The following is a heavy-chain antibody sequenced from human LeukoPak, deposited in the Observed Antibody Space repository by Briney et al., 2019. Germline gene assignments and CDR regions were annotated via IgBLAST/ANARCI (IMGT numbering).Heavy chain of an antibody. CDR3: ARGGWLLPFDC. D-gene: IGHD5-12*01. V-gene: IGHV3-23*01. CDR2: ITGGGST. J-gene: IGHJ4*01. Sequence: PGGSLRLSCAASGFTFSSYAMSWVRQAPGKGLEWVSVITGGGSTYYADSVKGRFNISRDNSKTTLHLQISSMTAEDTAAYHCARGGWLLPFDCWGQGTLVTVSS. CDR1: GFTFSSYA.